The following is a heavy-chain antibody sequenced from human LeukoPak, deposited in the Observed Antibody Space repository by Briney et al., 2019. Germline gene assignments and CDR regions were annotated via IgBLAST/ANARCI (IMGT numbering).Heavy chain of an antibody. CDR1: GFTFGSYA. V-gene: IGHV3-23*01. D-gene: IGHD2-15*01. Sequence: GGSLRLSCAASGFTFGSYAMSWVRQAPGKGLEWVSAISGSGGSTYYADSVKGRFTISRDNSKNTLYLQMNSLRAEDTAVYYCAKEEVRVVPQAQAFDYWGQGTLVTVSS. CDR2: ISGSGGST. CDR3: AKEEVRVVPQAQAFDY. J-gene: IGHJ4*02.